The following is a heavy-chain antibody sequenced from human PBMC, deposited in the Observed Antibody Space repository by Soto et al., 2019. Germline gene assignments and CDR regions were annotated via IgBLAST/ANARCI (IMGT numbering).Heavy chain of an antibody. CDR2: INHSGST. CDR3: ARGGRYSSSWYGVYYSGMDV. V-gene: IGHV4-34*01. CDR1: GGSFSGYY. J-gene: IGHJ6*02. D-gene: IGHD6-13*01. Sequence: PSETLSLTCAVYGGSFSGYYWSWIRQPPGKGLEWIGEINHSGSTNYNPSLKSRVTISVDTSKNQFSLKLSSVTAADTAVYYCARGGRYSSSWYGVYYSGMDVWGQGTTVTVSS.